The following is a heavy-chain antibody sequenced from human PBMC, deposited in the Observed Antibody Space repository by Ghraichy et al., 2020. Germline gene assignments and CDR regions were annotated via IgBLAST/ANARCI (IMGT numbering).Heavy chain of an antibody. CDR3: AKALPFLEWSYHYGMDV. CDR1: GFTFSSYA. V-gene: IGHV3-23*01. D-gene: IGHD3-3*01. J-gene: IGHJ6*02. CDR2: ISGSGGST. Sequence: GGSLRLSCAASGFTFSSYAMSWVRQAPGKGLEWVSAISGSGGSTYYADSVKGRFTISRDNSKNTLYLQMNSLRAEDTAVYYCAKALPFLEWSYHYGMDVWGQGTTVTVSS.